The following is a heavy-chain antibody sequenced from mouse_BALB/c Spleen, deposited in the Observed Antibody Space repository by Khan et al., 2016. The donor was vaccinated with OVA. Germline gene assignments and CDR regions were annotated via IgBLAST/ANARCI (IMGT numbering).Heavy chain of an antibody. CDR1: GYSINSGYA. J-gene: IGHJ2*01. D-gene: IGHD1-1*01. Sequence: EVQLQESGPGLVKPSQSLSLTCTVTGYSINSGYAWNWIRQFPGNKLEWMGYISYSGVTSYTPSLKSRISITRATSKNQFFLQLNSVTTEDTATYYCARGNYYGYYFDYWGQGTTLTVSS. CDR3: ARGNYYGYYFDY. V-gene: IGHV3-2*02. CDR2: ISYSGVT.